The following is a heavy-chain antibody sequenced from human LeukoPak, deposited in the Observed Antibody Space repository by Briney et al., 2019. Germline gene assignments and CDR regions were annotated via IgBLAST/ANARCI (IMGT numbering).Heavy chain of an antibody. Sequence: SETLSLTCTVSGGSISSSSYYWGWIRQPPGEGLEWIGSIYYSGSTYYNPSLKSRVTISVDTSKNQFSLKLSSVTAADTAVYYCARVVHNGSVGYGYYYYYMDVWGKGTTVTVSS. CDR1: GGSISSSSYY. CDR3: ARVVHNGSVGYGYYYYYMDV. V-gene: IGHV4-39*07. CDR2: IYYSGST. J-gene: IGHJ6*03. D-gene: IGHD1-1*01.